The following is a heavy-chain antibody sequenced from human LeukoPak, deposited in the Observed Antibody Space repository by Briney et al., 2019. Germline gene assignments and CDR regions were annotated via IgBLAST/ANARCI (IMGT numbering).Heavy chain of an antibody. CDR1: GFTFSNSF. D-gene: IGHD2-2*01. CDR2: ISSSSSYI. V-gene: IGHV3-21*01. J-gene: IGHJ6*02. CDR3: ARGALVPAARYYYGMDV. Sequence: PGGSLRLSCAASGFTFSNSFMSWIRQAPGKGLEWVSSISSSSSYIYYADSVKGRFTISRDNAKNSLYLQMNSLRAEDTAVYYCARGALVPAARYYYGMDVWGQGTTVTVSS.